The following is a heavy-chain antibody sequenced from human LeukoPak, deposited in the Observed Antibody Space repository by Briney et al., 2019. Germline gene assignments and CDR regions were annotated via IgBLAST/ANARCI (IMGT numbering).Heavy chain of an antibody. Sequence: GGSLKLYCKGSGYSFTSYWLGWVRPMPGNGLEGMGIINPSDSDTRYSPSFQGQVTISADKSTSTAYLQWSSLKASDTAMYYCARQGTTVTHEGAFDIWGQGTMVPVS. J-gene: IGHJ3*02. CDR3: ARQGTTVTHEGAFDI. CDR2: INPSDSDT. D-gene: IGHD4-17*01. CDR1: GYSFTSYW. V-gene: IGHV5-51*01.